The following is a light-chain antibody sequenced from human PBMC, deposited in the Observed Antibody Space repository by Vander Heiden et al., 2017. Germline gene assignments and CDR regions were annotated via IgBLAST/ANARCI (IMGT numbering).Light chain of an antibody. CDR2: WAS. J-gene: IGKJ1*01. V-gene: IGKV4-1*01. CDR1: RRRVYAVNNKNY. Sequence: IVKTQSPDSLASSPGERAAINCKSSRRRVYAVNNKNYLDWYRQKLGKAPKLLMYWASTRESGVPERFTGSGSDTDFTLTIGSLQAEDVAVYFCQQYYSTPWTFGQGTKVEIK. CDR3: QQYYSTPWT.